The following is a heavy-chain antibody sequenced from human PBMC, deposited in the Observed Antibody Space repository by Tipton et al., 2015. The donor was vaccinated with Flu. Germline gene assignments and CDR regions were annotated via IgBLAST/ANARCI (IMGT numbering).Heavy chain of an antibody. CDR3: TTSYYDYVWGSYRYDDY. V-gene: IGHV3-15*01. CDR1: GFTFSNAW. Sequence: SLRLSCAASGFTFSNAWMSWVRQAPGKGLEWVGRIKSKTDGGTTDYAAPVKGRFTISRDDSKNTLYLQMNSLKTEDTAVYYCTTSYYDYVWGSYRYDDYWGQGTLVTVSS. D-gene: IGHD3-16*02. CDR2: IKSKTDGGTT. J-gene: IGHJ4*02.